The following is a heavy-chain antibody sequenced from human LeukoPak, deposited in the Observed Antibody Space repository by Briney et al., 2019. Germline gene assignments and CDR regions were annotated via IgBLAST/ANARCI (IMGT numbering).Heavy chain of an antibody. CDR3: ARGDYYYYGLDV. V-gene: IGHV3-21*01. CDR2: ISGGSRHI. CDR1: GFTFSDYS. Sequence: GGSLRLSCAASGFTFSDYSMNWDRQAPGQGLEWVSSISGGSRHIYYADSLKGRFTISRDDAKNSLYLQMSSLRAEDTAVYYCARGDYYYYGLDVWGQGTTVTVSS. J-gene: IGHJ6*02.